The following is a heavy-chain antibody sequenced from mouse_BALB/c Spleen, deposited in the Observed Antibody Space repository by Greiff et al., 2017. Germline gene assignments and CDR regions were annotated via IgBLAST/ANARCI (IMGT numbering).Heavy chain of an antibody. V-gene: IGHV5-17*03. Sequence: EVKLVESGGGLVQPGGSRKLSCAASGFTFSSFGMHWVRQAPGKGLEWVAYISSGSSPIYYPDSVKGRFTISRDNDKNNLYLQMSSLKSEDTAMYYCARDLDYYGSSYEGPYAMDYWGQGTSVTVSS. J-gene: IGHJ4*01. CDR3: ARDLDYYGSSYEGPYAMDY. D-gene: IGHD1-1*01. CDR2: ISSGSSPI. CDR1: GFTFSSFG.